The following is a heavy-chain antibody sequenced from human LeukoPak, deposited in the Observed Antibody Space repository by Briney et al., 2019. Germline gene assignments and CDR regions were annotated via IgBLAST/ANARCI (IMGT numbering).Heavy chain of an antibody. Sequence: GSLRLSCAASGFTFSSYAMSWVRQAPGKGLEWIGRISATGNTNYNPSLKSRVTISADTSKNQFSLRLSSVTAADTAVYYCTRKQWVEYYFDSWGQGTLVTVSS. J-gene: IGHJ4*02. CDR3: TRKQWVEYYFDS. CDR1: GFTFSSYA. D-gene: IGHD6-19*01. V-gene: IGHV4-4*08. CDR2: ISATGNT.